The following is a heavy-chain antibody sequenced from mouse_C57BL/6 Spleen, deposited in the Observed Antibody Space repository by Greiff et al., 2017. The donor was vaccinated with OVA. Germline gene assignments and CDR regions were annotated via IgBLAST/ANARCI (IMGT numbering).Heavy chain of an antibody. Sequence: EVMLVESGGGLVKPGGSLKLSCAASGFTFSDYGMHWVRQAPEKGLEWVAYISSGSSTIYYADTVKGRFTISRDNAKNTLFLQMTSLRSEDTAMYYCASIYYDYAYYAMDYWGQGTSVTVSS. CDR2: ISSGSSTI. CDR3: ASIYYDYAYYAMDY. J-gene: IGHJ4*01. CDR1: GFTFSDYG. D-gene: IGHD2-4*01. V-gene: IGHV5-17*01.